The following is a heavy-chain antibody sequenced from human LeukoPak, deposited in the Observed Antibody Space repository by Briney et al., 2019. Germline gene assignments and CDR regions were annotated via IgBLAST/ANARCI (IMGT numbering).Heavy chain of an antibody. Sequence: GASVKVSCKVSGYTLTELSMHWVRQAPGKGLEWMGGFDPEDGETIYAQKFQGRVTMTEGTSTDTAYMELSSLRSEDTAVYYCATQDELTVDIVATSFDIWSQGTMVTVSS. V-gene: IGHV1-24*01. D-gene: IGHD5-12*01. CDR2: FDPEDGET. CDR1: GYTLTELS. J-gene: IGHJ3*02. CDR3: ATQDELTVDIVATSFDI.